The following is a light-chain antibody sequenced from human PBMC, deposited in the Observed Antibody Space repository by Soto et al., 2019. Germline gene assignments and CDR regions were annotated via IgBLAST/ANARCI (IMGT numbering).Light chain of an antibody. CDR3: QQYDTLPLT. J-gene: IGKJ4*01. CDR2: DAS. V-gene: IGKV1-33*01. CDR1: EDSSNY. Sequence: DIQMTQSPSSLSASVGDRVTITCQASEDSSNYLNWYQQKPGKAPKLLIYDASNLETGVPSRFSGSGSGTDFTFTISSLHPEDIATYYCQQYDTLPLTFGGGTKVEIK.